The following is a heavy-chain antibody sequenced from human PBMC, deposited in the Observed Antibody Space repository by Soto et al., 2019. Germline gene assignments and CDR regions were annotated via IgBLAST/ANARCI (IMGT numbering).Heavy chain of an antibody. Sequence: QLQLQESGPGLVKPSETLSLTCTVSGGSITGSPYSWGWIRQSPGKGLEWIASVYYTGSTYYNPSLDSPVILSVDPSKNRFSLMLNCVAAADTGMFYCARHSGIGQVRYSGIDVWGQGTTVTVSS. D-gene: IGHD5-12*01. CDR3: ARHSGIGQVRYSGIDV. V-gene: IGHV4-39*01. CDR1: GGSITGSPYS. J-gene: IGHJ6*02. CDR2: VYYTGST.